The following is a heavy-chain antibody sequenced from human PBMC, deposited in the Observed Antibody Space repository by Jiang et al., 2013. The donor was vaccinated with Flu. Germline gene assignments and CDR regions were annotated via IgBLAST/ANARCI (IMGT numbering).Heavy chain of an antibody. D-gene: IGHD5-12*01. CDR2: MNPNSGNT. CDR3: ARGYSGYDTDYYYYYGMDV. J-gene: IGHJ6*02. CDR1: GYTFTSYD. Sequence: VQLVESGAEVKKPGASVKVSCKASGYTFTSYDINWVRQATGQGLEWMGWMNPNSGNTGYAQKFQGRVTMTRNTSISTAYMELSSLRSEDTAVYYCARGYSGYDTDYYYYYGMDVWGQGTTVTVSS. V-gene: IGHV1-8*01.